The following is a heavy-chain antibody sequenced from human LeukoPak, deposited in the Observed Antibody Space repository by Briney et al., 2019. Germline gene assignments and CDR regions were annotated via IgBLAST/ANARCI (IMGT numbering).Heavy chain of an antibody. D-gene: IGHD3-3*01. Sequence: TSVKVSCKASGFTFTSSAVQWVRQARGQRLEWIGWIVVGSGNTNYAQKFQERVTITRDMSTSTAYMELSSLRSEDTAVYYCAADLDPYYDFWSGSWGQGALVTVSS. CDR1: GFTFTSSA. J-gene: IGHJ5*02. V-gene: IGHV1-58*01. CDR3: AADLDPYYDFWSGS. CDR2: IVVGSGNT.